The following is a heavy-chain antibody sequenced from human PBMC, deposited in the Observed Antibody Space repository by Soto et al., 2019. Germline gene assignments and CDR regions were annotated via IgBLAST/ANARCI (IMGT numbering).Heavy chain of an antibody. Sequence: QVQLVQSGAEVKKPGASVKVSCKASGYTFTSYGINWLRQAPGQGLEWVGWISAHNGNTKYAQNLQGRVTMTTDTPTSTAYMELGSLRSDATAVYYCPSADYCSGGSCYPGATDYWGRGTLVTVSS. CDR3: PSADYCSGGSCYPGATDY. CDR2: ISAHNGNT. V-gene: IGHV1-18*01. J-gene: IGHJ4*02. CDR1: GYTFTSYG. D-gene: IGHD2-15*01.